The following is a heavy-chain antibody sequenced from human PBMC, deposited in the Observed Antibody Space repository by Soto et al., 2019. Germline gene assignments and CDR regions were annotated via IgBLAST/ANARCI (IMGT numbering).Heavy chain of an antibody. D-gene: IGHD3-16*01. CDR3: AKNFIPLSPDLYFDS. Sequence: PVGSLRLSCAGSGFTFRNYGMQWVRQAPGKGLEWVAVISYDGSYKSYEDSVKGRFTISRDNYKNTLHLQMDSLRAEDTAVYYCAKNFIPLSPDLYFDSWGQGTLVTVSS. J-gene: IGHJ4*02. CDR1: GFTFRNYG. V-gene: IGHV3-30*18. CDR2: ISYDGSYK.